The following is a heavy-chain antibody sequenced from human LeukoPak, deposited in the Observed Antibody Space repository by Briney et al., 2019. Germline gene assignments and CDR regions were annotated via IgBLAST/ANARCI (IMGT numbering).Heavy chain of an antibody. Sequence: GASLRLSCAASGFTFSSYAMSWVRQAPGKRLEWVSAISGSGGSTYYADSVKGRFTISRDNSKNTLYLQMNSLRAEYTAVYYCAKDTDFWYFDYWGQGTLVTVSS. CDR2: ISGSGGST. V-gene: IGHV3-23*01. D-gene: IGHD3-3*01. CDR3: AKDTDFWYFDY. J-gene: IGHJ4*02. CDR1: GFTFSSYA.